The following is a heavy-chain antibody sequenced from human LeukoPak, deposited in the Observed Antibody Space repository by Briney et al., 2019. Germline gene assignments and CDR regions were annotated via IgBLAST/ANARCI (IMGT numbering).Heavy chain of an antibody. CDR1: GGSFSGYY. CDR2: INHSGSA. J-gene: IGHJ4*02. Sequence: SETLSLTCAVYGGSFSGYYWSWIRQPPGKGLEWIGDINHSGSAKYKPSLKSRVTISVTLSKNQFSLDLSSVTAADTGVYYCARGQPPYSAGSTYCAGGFYYYDNWGQGTLVTVSS. V-gene: IGHV4-34*01. CDR3: ARGQPPYSAGSTYCAGGFYYYDN. D-gene: IGHD1-7*01.